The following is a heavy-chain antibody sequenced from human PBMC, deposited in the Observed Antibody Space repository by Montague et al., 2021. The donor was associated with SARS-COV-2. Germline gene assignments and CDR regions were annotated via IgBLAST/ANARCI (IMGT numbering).Heavy chain of an antibody. V-gene: IGHV3-21*01. CDR1: GFTFSSYS. Sequence: SLRLSWAASGFTFSSYSMNWVRQAPGKGLEWVSSISSSSYIYYADSVKGRFTISRDNAKNSLYLQMNSLRAEDTAVYYCARDARYDFWSGYYFDYWGQGTLVTVSS. CDR3: ARDARYDFWSGYYFDY. CDR2: ISSSSYI. D-gene: IGHD3-3*01. J-gene: IGHJ4*02.